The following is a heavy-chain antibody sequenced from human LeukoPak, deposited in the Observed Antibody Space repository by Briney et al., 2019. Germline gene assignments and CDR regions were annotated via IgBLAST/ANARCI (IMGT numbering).Heavy chain of an antibody. D-gene: IGHD3-3*01. V-gene: IGHV3-30*04. CDR1: GFTFSSYA. Sequence: PGGSLRLSCAASGFTFSSYAMHWVRQAPGKGLEWVAVISYDGSNKYYADSVKGRFTISRDNSKNTLYLQMNSLRAEDTAVYYCAKDTRFLEWLFSYWGQGTLVTVSS. CDR2: ISYDGSNK. CDR3: AKDTRFLEWLFSY. J-gene: IGHJ4*02.